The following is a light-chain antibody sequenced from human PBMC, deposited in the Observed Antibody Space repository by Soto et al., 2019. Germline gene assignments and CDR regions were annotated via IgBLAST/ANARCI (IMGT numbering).Light chain of an antibody. CDR1: QSVSSY. CDR3: QQYGSSPLT. J-gene: IGKJ4*01. V-gene: IGKV3D-20*01. Sequence: EIVLTHSPATLSLSPWEIATLSCRASQSVSSYLAWYQQKPGLAPRLLIYDASSRATGIPDRFSGSGSGTDFTLTISRLEPEDFAVYYCQQYGSSPLTFGGGTKVDIK. CDR2: DAS.